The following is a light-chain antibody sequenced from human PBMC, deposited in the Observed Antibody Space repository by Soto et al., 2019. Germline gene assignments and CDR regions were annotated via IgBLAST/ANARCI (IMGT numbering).Light chain of an antibody. CDR2: KAS. CDR1: LSVGTW. Sequence: IPMTQSPSTLSASVGDRVTITCRASLSVGTWLAWYQQKPGEAPKLLIYKASSLESGVPSRFSGSGSGTEFTLTISGLQPDDFATYYCQQYNSWTFGQGTKVEIK. CDR3: QQYNSWT. J-gene: IGKJ1*01. V-gene: IGKV1-5*03.